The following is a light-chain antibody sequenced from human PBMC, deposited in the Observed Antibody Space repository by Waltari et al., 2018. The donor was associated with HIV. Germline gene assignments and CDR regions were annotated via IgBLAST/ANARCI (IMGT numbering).Light chain of an antibody. CDR3: SAWDSSLSAWV. V-gene: IGLV10-54*01. Sequence: QAGLTQPPSASKGLRQTATLTCTGNSNNVGFQGAAWLQQHQGHPPKLLSYRNNNRPSGISERLSTPRSGNTASLTITGLQPEDEADYYCSAWDSSLSAWVFGGGTKLTVL. CDR1: SNNVGFQG. CDR2: RNN. J-gene: IGLJ3*02.